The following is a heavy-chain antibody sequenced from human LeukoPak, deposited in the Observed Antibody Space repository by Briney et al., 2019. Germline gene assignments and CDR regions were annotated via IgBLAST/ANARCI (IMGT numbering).Heavy chain of an antibody. Sequence: GESLKISCKGSGYSFTSYWIGWVRQMPGKGLEWMGIIYPGDSDTRYSPSFQGQVTISADKSISTAYLQWSSLKASDTAMYYCARRPSGDCSGGSCYSPFDYWGQGTLVTVSS. CDR2: IYPGDSDT. CDR3: ARRPSGDCSGGSCYSPFDY. V-gene: IGHV5-51*01. CDR1: GYSFTSYW. D-gene: IGHD2-15*01. J-gene: IGHJ4*02.